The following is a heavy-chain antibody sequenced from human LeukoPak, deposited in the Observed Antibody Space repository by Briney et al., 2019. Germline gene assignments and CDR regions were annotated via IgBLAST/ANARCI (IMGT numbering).Heavy chain of an antibody. D-gene: IGHD2-21*02. CDR1: GYSSTTYW. V-gene: IGHV5-51*01. CDR3: SRTYCGGNCDSSYFDY. Sequence: GESLKISCKGSGYSSTTYWIGWVRQTPGKGVEWRGIIYPGDSDTRYSPPFQYQVTISADTSLSTAYLQWSSLKGSDTAMYYCSRTYCGGNCDSSYFDYWGQGTLVTVSS. CDR2: IYPGDSDT. J-gene: IGHJ4*02.